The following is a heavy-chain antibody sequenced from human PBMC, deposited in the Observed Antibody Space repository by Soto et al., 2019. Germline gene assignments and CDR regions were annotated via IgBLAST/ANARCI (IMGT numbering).Heavy chain of an antibody. CDR1: GNSFTGYW. V-gene: IGHV5-10-1*01. D-gene: IGHD6-19*01. CDR3: ARQFAGYSSGWPFDS. Sequence: GESLKISCKGPGNSFTGYWINWVRQMPGKGLEWMGTIDPNDSYIRYSPSFQGHVTISVDKSISTAYLQWSSLKASDTAMYYCARQFAGYSSGWPFDSWGQGILVTVSS. CDR2: IDPNDSYI. J-gene: IGHJ4*02.